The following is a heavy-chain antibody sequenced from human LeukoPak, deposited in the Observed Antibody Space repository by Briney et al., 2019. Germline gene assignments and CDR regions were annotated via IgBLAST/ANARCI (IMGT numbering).Heavy chain of an antibody. V-gene: IGHV1-18*01. CDR3: ARAGPFDYYGSGRAPEYYGMDV. J-gene: IGHJ6*02. CDR1: VYTFTSYG. CDR2: ISAYNGNT. Sequence: GASVKVSCKASVYTFTSYGISWVRQAPGQGLDWMGWISAYNGNTNYAQKLQGRVTMTTDTSTSTAYMELRILRSDDTAVYYCARAGPFDYYGSGRAPEYYGMDVWGQGTTVTVSS. D-gene: IGHD3-10*01.